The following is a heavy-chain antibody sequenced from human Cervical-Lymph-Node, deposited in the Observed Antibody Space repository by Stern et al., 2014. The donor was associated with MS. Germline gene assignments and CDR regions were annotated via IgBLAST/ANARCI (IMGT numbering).Heavy chain of an antibody. CDR1: GYTVTNHW. CDR3: ARGSIAGATQNWLDA. CDR2: ICPGYSDP. Sequence: VQMGQSGAVVKKPGESLKISCQGSGYTVTNHWIAWVRQMPGKGLEWMGIICPGYSDPRYSPSFRGQVPISADNSIRTASLQWSSLKASDTAMYYCARGSIAGATQNWLDAWGQGTLVTVSS. J-gene: IGHJ5*02. D-gene: IGHD1-26*01. V-gene: IGHV5-51*01.